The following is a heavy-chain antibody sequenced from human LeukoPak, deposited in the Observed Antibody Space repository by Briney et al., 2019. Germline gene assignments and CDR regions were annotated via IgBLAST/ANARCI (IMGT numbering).Heavy chain of an antibody. CDR2: IYPGDSDT. CDR3: ARRRYCSSRSCYGGVDGFDI. J-gene: IGHJ3*02. V-gene: IGHV5-51*01. D-gene: IGHD2-2*01. Sequence: GESLKISCKASGYGFTNYRVGWVRQMPGTGLEWMGIIYPGDSDTRYRPSFQGQVTISADKSFSTAYLQWSSLRASDTAMYYCARRRYCSSRSCYGGVDGFDIWGQGTMVIVSS. CDR1: GYGFTNYR.